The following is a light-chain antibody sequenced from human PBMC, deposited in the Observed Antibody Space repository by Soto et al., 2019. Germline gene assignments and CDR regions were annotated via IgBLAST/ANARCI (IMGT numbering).Light chain of an antibody. CDR3: CSYAGSYTPEV. CDR1: SSYVGNYNY. J-gene: IGLJ2*01. CDR2: DVT. Sequence: QSALTQPRSVSGAPGQSVTISCTGTSSYVGNYNYVSWYQQHPGKVHKLLIYDVTKWPSGVSDRFSGSKSGNTASLSSSGPQAEDEADYYCCSYAGSYTPEVFGVGTKLTVL. V-gene: IGLV2-11*01.